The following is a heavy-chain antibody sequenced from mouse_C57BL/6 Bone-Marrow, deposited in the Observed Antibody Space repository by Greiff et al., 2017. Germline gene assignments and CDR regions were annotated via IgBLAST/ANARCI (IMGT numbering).Heavy chain of an antibody. CDR3: ARRVYYSNYAYAMDY. CDR1: GFTFSSYG. V-gene: IGHV5-6*02. Sequence: EVKLMESGGDLVKPGGSLKLSCAASGFTFSSYGMSWVRQTPDKRLEWVATISSGGSYTYYPDSVKGRFTISRDNAKNTLYLQMSSLKSEDTAMYYGARRVYYSNYAYAMDYWGQGTSVTVSS. J-gene: IGHJ4*01. CDR2: ISSGGSYT. D-gene: IGHD2-5*01.